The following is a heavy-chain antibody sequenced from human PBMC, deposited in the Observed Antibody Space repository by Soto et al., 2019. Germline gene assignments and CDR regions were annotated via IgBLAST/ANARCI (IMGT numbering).Heavy chain of an antibody. D-gene: IGHD6-19*01. V-gene: IGHV4-31*03. Sequence: QVQLQESGPGLVKPSQTLSLTCTVSGVSISSGGYYWSWIRQHPGKGLEGIGYIYYSGSTYYNPSLKSRVTISVDTSKNQFSLKLSSVTAADTAVYYCARGRRIAVGVVDYWGQGTLVTVSS. CDR2: IYYSGST. J-gene: IGHJ4*02. CDR1: GVSISSGGYY. CDR3: ARGRRIAVGVVDY.